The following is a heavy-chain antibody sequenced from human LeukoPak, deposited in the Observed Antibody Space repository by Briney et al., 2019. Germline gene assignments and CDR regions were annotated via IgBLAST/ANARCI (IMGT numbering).Heavy chain of an antibody. D-gene: IGHD3-3*01. J-gene: IGHJ4*02. CDR3: AKESWSGYQYFDS. CDR2: ISYDGSNK. CDR1: GFTFSSYD. Sequence: GRSLRLSCAASGFTFSSYDMHWVRQAPGKGLEWVAVISYDGSNKYYADSAKGRFSISRDNSKNTLYLQMDSLRAEDTADTAVYYCAKESWSGYQYFDSWGQGTLVTVSS. V-gene: IGHV3-30*18.